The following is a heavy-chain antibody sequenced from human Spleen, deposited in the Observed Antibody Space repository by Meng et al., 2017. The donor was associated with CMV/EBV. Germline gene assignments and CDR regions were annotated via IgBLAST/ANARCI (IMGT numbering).Heavy chain of an antibody. CDR2: INPNSGVT. V-gene: IGHV1-2*02. Sequence: QVQLVQSGAEGKKPGASVKVSCKASGYTFTGYYMHWVRQAPGQGLEWMGWINPNSGVTNYAQKFQGRVTMTRDTSISTAYMELSSLRSEDTAVYYCAREFPGALEWLDYWGQGTLVTVSS. J-gene: IGHJ4*02. CDR1: GYTFTGYY. CDR3: AREFPGALEWLDY. D-gene: IGHD3-3*01.